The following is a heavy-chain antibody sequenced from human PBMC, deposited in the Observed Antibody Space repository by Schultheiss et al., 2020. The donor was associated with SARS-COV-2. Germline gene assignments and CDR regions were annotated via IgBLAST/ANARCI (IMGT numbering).Heavy chain of an antibody. V-gene: IGHV3-30*03. D-gene: IGHD4-17*01. CDR3: ARDGEDGESFDY. J-gene: IGHJ4*02. CDR2: ISYDGSNK. CDR1: GFTFSSYG. Sequence: GGSLRLSCAASGFTFSSYGMHWVRQAPGKGLEWVAVISYDGSNKYYADSVKGRFTISRDNSKNTLYLQMNSLRAEDTAVYYCARDGEDGESFDYWGQGTLVTVSS.